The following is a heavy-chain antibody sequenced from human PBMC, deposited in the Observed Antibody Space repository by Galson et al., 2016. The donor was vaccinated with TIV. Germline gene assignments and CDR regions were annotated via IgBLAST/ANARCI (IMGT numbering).Heavy chain of an antibody. V-gene: IGHV3-9*01. Sequence: SLRLSCAASGFTFDDYGMHWVRHAPGKGLEWVSGITLNSGTIGYADSVKGRFTISRDNAKNFLYLQMNSLRTEDTALYYCAKEGAFFAHGMDVWGQGTTVTVSS. J-gene: IGHJ6*02. CDR2: ITLNSGTI. CDR1: GFTFDDYG. CDR3: AKEGAFFAHGMDV. D-gene: IGHD3-3*01.